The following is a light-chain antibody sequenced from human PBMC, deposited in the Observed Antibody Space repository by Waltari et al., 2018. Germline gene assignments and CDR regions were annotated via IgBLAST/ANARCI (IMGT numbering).Light chain of an antibody. Sequence: IQLTHTPSSLSASVGDRVTLTCPASQGISSYLAWYQQTPGTAPKLLIYVASSLQGGVPSRYGGGGSETEFTHTISSLRPEECARCYYQHLKSYSAITGDQGTRLWI. CDR1: QGISSY. CDR3: QHLKSYSAIT. J-gene: IGKJ5*01. V-gene: IGKV1-9*01. CDR2: VAS.